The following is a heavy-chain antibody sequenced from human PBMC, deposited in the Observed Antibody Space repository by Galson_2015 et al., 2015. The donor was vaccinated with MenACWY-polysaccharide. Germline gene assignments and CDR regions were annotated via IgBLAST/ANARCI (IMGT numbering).Heavy chain of an antibody. J-gene: IGHJ4*01. D-gene: IGHD2-15*01. V-gene: IGHV1-58*01. CDR3: AREGFCSGGSCYYYDY. Sequence: SVKVSCKASGFTITNSAVQWVRQARGQRLEWIGWIVVGSGNTKYAQKFQERVTITRDKSTSTAYMVVNSLRVGDTVVYYCAREGFCSGGSCYYYDYWGHGILVTVSA. CDR1: GFTITNSA. CDR2: IVVGSGNT.